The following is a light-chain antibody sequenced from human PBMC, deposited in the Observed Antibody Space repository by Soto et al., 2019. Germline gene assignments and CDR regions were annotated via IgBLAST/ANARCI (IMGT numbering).Light chain of an antibody. CDR2: DVS. CDR3: STYTSSSTLGV. V-gene: IGLV2-14*01. CDR1: SSDVGGYNY. Sequence: QSVLTQPASVSGSPGQSITISCTGTSSDVGGYNYVSWYQQHPGKAPKLMIYDVSNRPSGVSNRFSGSKSGNTASLTISGLQAEYEADYYCSTYTSSSTLGVFGTGTKVPV. J-gene: IGLJ1*01.